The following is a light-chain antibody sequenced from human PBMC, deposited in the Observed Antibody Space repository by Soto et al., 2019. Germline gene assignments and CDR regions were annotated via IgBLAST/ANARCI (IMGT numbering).Light chain of an antibody. CDR2: KAS. CDR3: QHYNSYPLT. J-gene: IGKJ4*01. Sequence: DIQMTQSPSTLSASVGDRVTITCRASQSISSWLAWYQQKPGKAPKVLIYKASSLERGVPARFSGSGSGTEFTLTISSLQPDYSPTYYCQHYNSYPLTFGGGTKVEI. CDR1: QSISSW. V-gene: IGKV1-5*03.